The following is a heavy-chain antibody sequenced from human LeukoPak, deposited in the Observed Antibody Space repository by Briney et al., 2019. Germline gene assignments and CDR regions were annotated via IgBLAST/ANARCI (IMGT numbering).Heavy chain of an antibody. J-gene: IGHJ5*02. V-gene: IGHV4-34*01. D-gene: IGHD3-3*01. Sequence: SETLSLTCAVYGGSFSGYYWSWIRQPPGKGLEWIGEINHSGSTNYNTSLKSRVTISVDTSKNQFSLKLSSVTAADTAVYYCARASRLKTIFGVVIISWFDPWGQGTLVTVSS. CDR3: ARASRLKTIFGVVIISWFDP. CDR1: GGSFSGYY. CDR2: INHSGST.